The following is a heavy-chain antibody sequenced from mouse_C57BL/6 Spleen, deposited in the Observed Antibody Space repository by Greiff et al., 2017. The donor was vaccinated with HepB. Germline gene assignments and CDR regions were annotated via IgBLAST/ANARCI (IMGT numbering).Heavy chain of an antibody. CDR1: GYAFSSYW. J-gene: IGHJ1*03. CDR2: IYPGDGDT. V-gene: IGHV1-80*01. D-gene: IGHD1-1*01. CDR3: ARDYYGSRYGDFEV. Sequence: VQLQQSGAELVKPGASVKISCKASGYAFSSYWMNWVKQRPGKGLEWIGQIYPGDGDTNYNGKFKGKATLTADKSSSTAYMQPSRLTSEESAVYFCARDYYGSRYGDFEVRGTGTTVTVSS.